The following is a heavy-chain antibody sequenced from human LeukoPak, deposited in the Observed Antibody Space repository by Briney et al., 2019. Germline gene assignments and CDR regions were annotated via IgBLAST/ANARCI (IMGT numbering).Heavy chain of an antibody. CDR1: GFTVSSNY. CDR2: IYSGGNT. J-gene: IGHJ4*02. Sequence: PGGSLRLSCAASGFTVSSNYMSWVRQAPGKGLEWVSVIYSGGNTYYAGSVKGRFTISRDNSKNTLFLQMNSLRAEDTAVYYCARDHVRGLQYSDYWGQGTLVTVSS. CDR3: ARDHVRGLQYSDY. V-gene: IGHV3-53*01. D-gene: IGHD5-24*01.